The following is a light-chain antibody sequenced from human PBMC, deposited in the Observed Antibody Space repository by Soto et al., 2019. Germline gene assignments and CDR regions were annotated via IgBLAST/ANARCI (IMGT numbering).Light chain of an antibody. Sequence: DIQMTQSPSSLSASVGDRVTITCRASQSISSYLNWYQQKPGKAPKLLIYAASNLQTGVPSRFSGSGSGTDFTLTISSLQPEDFATYYCQQYYSPPWTFGQGTKLEIK. J-gene: IGKJ2*02. CDR3: QQYYSPPWT. CDR2: AAS. CDR1: QSISSY. V-gene: IGKV1-39*01.